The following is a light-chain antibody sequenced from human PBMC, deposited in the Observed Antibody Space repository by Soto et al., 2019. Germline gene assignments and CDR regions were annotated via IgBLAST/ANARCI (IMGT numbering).Light chain of an antibody. CDR2: EVT. J-gene: IGLJ1*01. CDR1: SSDVGTYNL. CDR3: CSYGGSSALPYA. V-gene: IGLV2-23*02. Sequence: QSALAQPASVFGSPEQSVTISCTGTSSDVGTYNLVSWYQQHPGKAPKLIIYEVTERPSGVSNRFSGSKFGNTASLTISGLLPEDEADYYCCSYGGSSALPYAFGTGPKVTVL.